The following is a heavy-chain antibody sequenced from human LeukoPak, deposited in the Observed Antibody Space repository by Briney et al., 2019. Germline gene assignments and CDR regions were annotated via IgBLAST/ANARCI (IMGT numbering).Heavy chain of an antibody. V-gene: IGHV1-18*01. CDR1: GYTFTSYG. Sequence: ASVNVSCTASGYTFTSYGISWVRQAPGQGLEWMGWISAYNGNTNYAQKLQGRVTMTTDTSTSTAYMELRSLRSDDTAVYYCAGGDYYDSSGYYYGPFDYWGQGTLVTVSS. J-gene: IGHJ4*02. D-gene: IGHD3-22*01. CDR2: ISAYNGNT. CDR3: AGGDYYDSSGYYYGPFDY.